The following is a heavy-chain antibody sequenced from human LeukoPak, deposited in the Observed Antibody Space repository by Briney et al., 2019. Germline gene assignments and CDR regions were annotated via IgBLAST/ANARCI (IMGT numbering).Heavy chain of an antibody. V-gene: IGHV4-59*13. CDR3: ARDEYGDFQGFDF. J-gene: IGHJ4*02. Sequence: PETLSLTCSLYAVSITSYYWNWIRQPAGKGREWLGNIHSRGTTNYNPSLKSRVTLSLDTSKSQFALKVTSVTAADTAVYYCARDEYGDFQGFDFWGQGTRVTVSS. CDR2: IHSRGTT. D-gene: IGHD4-17*01. CDR1: AVSITSYY.